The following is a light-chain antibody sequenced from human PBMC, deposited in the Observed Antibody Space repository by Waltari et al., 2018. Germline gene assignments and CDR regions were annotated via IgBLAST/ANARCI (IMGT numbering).Light chain of an antibody. CDR1: QSISDF. CDR3: QQRGSWPLT. V-gene: IGKV3-11*01. J-gene: IGKJ4*01. CDR2: GAS. Sequence: EIVLTQSPPTLSLSPGERVTLSCRTSQSISDFLAWYQHRPGRSPRLLIYGASTRATCIPTRFSGSGSGTDFTLTISSLEPEDVAVYFCQQRGSWPLTFGGGTRVDI.